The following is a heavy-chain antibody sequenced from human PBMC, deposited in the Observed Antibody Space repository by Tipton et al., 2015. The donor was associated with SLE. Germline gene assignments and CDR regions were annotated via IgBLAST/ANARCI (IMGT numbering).Heavy chain of an antibody. D-gene: IGHD3-22*01. J-gene: IGHJ6*04. CDR2: INHSGTT. Sequence: TLSLTCTVSGGSISTFYWSWIRQPPGKGLEWLGEINHSGTTNYKSSLKSRVTISVDTSKNQFSLKLSSVTAADTAVYYCARYYYDSSGYYYTSTAVDVWGKGTTVTVSS. CDR1: GGSISTFY. V-gene: IGHV4-34*01. CDR3: ARYYYDSSGYYYTSTAVDV.